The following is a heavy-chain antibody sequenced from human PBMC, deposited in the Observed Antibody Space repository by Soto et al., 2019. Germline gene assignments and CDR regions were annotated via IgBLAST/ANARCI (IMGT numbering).Heavy chain of an antibody. CDR2: IYYSGST. J-gene: IGHJ4*02. CDR1: GGSISSGGYY. V-gene: IGHV4-31*03. CDR3: ARRPSGSSWRFDY. D-gene: IGHD6-13*01. Sequence: SETLSLTCTVSGGSISSGGYYWSWIRQHPGKGLEWIGYIYYSGSTYYNPSLKSRVTISVDTSKNQFSLKLSSVTAADTAVYYCARRPSGSSWRFDYWGQGTLVTVSS.